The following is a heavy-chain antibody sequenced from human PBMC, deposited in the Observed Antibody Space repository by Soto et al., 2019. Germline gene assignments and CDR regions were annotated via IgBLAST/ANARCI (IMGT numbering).Heavy chain of an antibody. CDR3: ARGSRVTVMRVVRFYGRGV. CDR2: ISSSGSTI. Sequence: GGSMRLSCSASVFTISSYEMNWVRQAPGKGLEWVSYISSSGSTIYYADSVKGRFTISRDIAKNSLYLQMNSLRAEGTAVYYWARGSRVTVMRVVRFYGRGVWGQGTTGTVSS. V-gene: IGHV3-48*03. CDR1: VFTISSYE. D-gene: IGHD3-22*01. J-gene: IGHJ6*02.